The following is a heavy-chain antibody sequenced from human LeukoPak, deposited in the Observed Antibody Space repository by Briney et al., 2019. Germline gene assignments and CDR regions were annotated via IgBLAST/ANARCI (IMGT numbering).Heavy chain of an antibody. CDR3: AREFFTMVRGAIYKWFDP. CDR2: IYRGGST. CDR1: RFTLSIHY. J-gene: IGHJ5*02. V-gene: IGHV3-66*01. D-gene: IGHD3-10*01. Sequence: GGSLGLSCALSRFTLSIHYMSCVRAAPPKGLEYVSAIYRGGSTYYGDSGKSRFYISRDNSKSTLYLQMNSLRAEDTAVYYGAREFFTMVRGAIYKWFDPWGQGTLVTVSS.